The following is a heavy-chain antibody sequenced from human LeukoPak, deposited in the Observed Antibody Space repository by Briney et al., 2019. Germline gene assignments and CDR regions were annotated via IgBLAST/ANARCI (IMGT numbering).Heavy chain of an antibody. Sequence: ASVKVSCKASGYTFTSYAMNWVRQAPGQGLEWMGWINTNTGNPTYAQGFTGRFVFSLDTSVSTAYLQISSLKAEDTAVYYCARVVMGSIAVAGTGFDYWGQGTLITVSS. V-gene: IGHV7-4-1*02. CDR2: INTNTGNP. J-gene: IGHJ4*02. D-gene: IGHD6-19*01. CDR3: ARVVMGSIAVAGTGFDY. CDR1: GYTFTSYA.